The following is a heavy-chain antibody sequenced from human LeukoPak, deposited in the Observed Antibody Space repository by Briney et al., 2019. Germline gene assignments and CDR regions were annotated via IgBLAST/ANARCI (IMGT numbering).Heavy chain of an antibody. J-gene: IGHJ4*02. D-gene: IGHD3-9*01. CDR3: ARSKDILTGYCFDY. CDR2: IYYSGST. V-gene: IGHV4-59*01. Sequence: PSETLCLTCAVSGGSISSYYWSWVRHPPGKGREWSGYIYYSGSTNYTPSLKSRVTISADTTKNQFCLKLSSVTAADTAVYYCARSKDILTGYCFDYWGERTLVTLSS. CDR1: GGSISSYY.